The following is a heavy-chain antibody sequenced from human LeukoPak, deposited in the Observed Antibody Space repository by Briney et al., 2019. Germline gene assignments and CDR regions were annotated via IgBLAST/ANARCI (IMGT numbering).Heavy chain of an antibody. CDR2: IFDGKTI. Sequence: RASETLSLTCAVYGESLNYYYWSWIRQSPGKGLEWIGDIFDGKTINYNPSLKSRVTISAATSSQQFSLNLKSVTAADTAVYFYASGAWAARLNSWAQGALVIVSS. V-gene: IGHV4-34*12. CDR1: GESLNYYY. J-gene: IGHJ4*02. CDR3: ASGAWAARLNS. D-gene: IGHD4-23*01.